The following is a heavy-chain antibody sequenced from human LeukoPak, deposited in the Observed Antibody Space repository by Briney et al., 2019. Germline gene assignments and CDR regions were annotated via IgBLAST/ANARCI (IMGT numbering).Heavy chain of an antibody. J-gene: IGHJ4*02. V-gene: IGHV1-8*01. D-gene: IGHD3-10*01. CDR1: GYTFTSYD. CDR3: ARAVRVRGPRLYYFDY. Sequence: ASVKVSCKASGYTFTSYDINWVRQATGQGLEWMGWMNPNSGNTGYAQKFQGRVTMTRNTSISTAYMELSSLRSEDTAVYYCARAVRVRGPRLYYFDYSGQGTLVTVFS. CDR2: MNPNSGNT.